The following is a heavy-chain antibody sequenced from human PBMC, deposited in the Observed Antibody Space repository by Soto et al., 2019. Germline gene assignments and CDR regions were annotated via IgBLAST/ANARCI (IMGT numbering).Heavy chain of an antibody. CDR2: IIPIFGGT. D-gene: IGHD2-15*01. J-gene: IGHJ6*02. Sequence: ASVKVSCKASGGTFSSYAISWVRQAPGQGLEWMGGIIPIFGGTNYAQKFQGWVTMTRDTSISTAYMELSRLRSDDTAVYYCAREWDCSGGSCYWNYGTDVWGQGTTVTVSS. V-gene: IGHV1-2*04. CDR3: AREWDCSGGSCYWNYGTDV. CDR1: GGTFSSYA.